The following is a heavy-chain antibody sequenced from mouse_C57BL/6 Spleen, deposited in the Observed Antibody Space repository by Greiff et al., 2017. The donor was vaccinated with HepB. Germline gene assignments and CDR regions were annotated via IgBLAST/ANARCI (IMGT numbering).Heavy chain of an antibody. Sequence: QVQLQQSGPELVKPGASVKISCKASGYAFSSSWMNWVKQRPGKGLEWIGRIYPGDGDTNYNGKFKGKATLTADKSSSTAYMQLSSLTSEDSAVYFCAREDYGSGFAYWGQGTLVTVSA. J-gene: IGHJ3*01. D-gene: IGHD1-1*01. CDR3: AREDYGSGFAY. CDR2: IYPGDGDT. V-gene: IGHV1-82*01. CDR1: GYAFSSSW.